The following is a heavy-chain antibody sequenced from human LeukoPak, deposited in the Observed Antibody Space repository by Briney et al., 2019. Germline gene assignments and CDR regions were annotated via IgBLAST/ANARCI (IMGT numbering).Heavy chain of an antibody. CDR3: ARGGMDTAMVDAFDI. D-gene: IGHD5-18*01. CDR2: ISYDGSNK. V-gene: IGHV3-30-3*01. J-gene: IGHJ3*02. Sequence: GGSLRLSCAASGFTFSSYAMHWVRQAPGKGLEWVAVISYDGSNKYYADSVKGRFTISRDNSKNTLYLQMNSLRAEDTAVYYCARGGMDTAMVDAFDIWGQGTMVTVSS. CDR1: GFTFSSYA.